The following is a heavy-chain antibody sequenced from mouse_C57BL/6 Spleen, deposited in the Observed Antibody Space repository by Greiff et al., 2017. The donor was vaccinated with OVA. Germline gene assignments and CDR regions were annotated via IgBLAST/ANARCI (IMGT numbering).Heavy chain of an antibody. CDR3: ARNLYYFDY. V-gene: IGHV1-55*01. Sequence: VKLQESGAELVKPGASVKMSCKASGYTFTSYWITWVKQRPGQGLEWIGDIYPGSGSTTYTEKFKSKATLTVDTSSSTAYMQLSSLTSEDAAVYYCARNLYYFDYWGQGTTLTVSS. CDR1: GYTFTSYW. J-gene: IGHJ2*01. CDR2: IYPGSGST.